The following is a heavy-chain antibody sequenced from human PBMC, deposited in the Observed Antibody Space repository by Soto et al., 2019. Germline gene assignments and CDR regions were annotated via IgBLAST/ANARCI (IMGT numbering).Heavy chain of an antibody. CDR1: CSSISSGGYY. CDR3: ARTFTTSQPYNWFDP. V-gene: IGHV4-31*03. CDR2: IYYSGST. J-gene: IGHJ5*02. Sequence: PSAALALTCTVSCSSISSGGYYWSWIRQHPGKGLEWIGYIYYSGSTYYNPPLKSRVTISVDTSKNQFSLKLSSVTAADTAVYYCARTFTTSQPYNWFDPWGQGTQVTVS. D-gene: IGHD3-16*01.